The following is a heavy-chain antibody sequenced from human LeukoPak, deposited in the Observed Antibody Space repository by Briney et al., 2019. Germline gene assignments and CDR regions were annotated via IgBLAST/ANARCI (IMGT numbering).Heavy chain of an antibody. CDR3: AVVPAAISPGD. CDR2: ISSSSSYI. Sequence: GGSLRLSCAASGFTFSSCSMNWVRQAPGKGLEWVSSISSSSSYIYYADSVKGRFTISRDNAKNSLYLQMNSLRAEDTAVYYCAVVPAAISPGDWGQGTLVTVSS. V-gene: IGHV3-21*01. CDR1: GFTFSSCS. D-gene: IGHD2-2*02. J-gene: IGHJ4*02.